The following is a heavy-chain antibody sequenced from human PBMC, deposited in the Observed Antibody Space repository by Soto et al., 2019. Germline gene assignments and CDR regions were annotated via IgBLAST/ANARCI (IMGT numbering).Heavy chain of an antibody. Sequence: EVQLVESGGGLVQPGGSLRLSCAASGFTFSSYWMHWVRQAPGKGLVWVSRINSDGSSTSYADSVKGRFTISRDNAKNTPYLQMNSLRAEDTAVYYCARGLTYYYYYYMDVWGKGTTVTVSS. CDR3: ARGLTYYYYYYMDV. V-gene: IGHV3-74*01. CDR1: GFTFSSYW. J-gene: IGHJ6*03. CDR2: INSDGSST.